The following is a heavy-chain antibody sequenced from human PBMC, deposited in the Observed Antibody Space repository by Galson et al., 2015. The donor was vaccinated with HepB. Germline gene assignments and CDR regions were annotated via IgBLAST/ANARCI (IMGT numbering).Heavy chain of an antibody. J-gene: IGHJ6*02. CDR3: ASRSMGKGGLSGYESYYYYGMDV. V-gene: IGHV1-69*13. D-gene: IGHD5-12*01. Sequence: SVKVSCKASGGTFSRYAISWVRQAPGQGLEWMGGIIPIFGTANYAQKFQGRVTITADESTSTAYMELSSLRSEDTAVYYCASRSMGKGGLSGYESYYYYGMDVWGQGTTVTVSS. CDR1: GGTFSRYA. CDR2: IIPIFGTA.